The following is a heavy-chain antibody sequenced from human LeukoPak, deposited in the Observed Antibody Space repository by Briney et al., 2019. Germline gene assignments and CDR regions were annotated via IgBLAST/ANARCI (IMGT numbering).Heavy chain of an antibody. CDR2: ISSSSSYI. CDR3: ASEVFDILTGYYMDV. J-gene: IGHJ6*03. CDR1: GFTFSSYS. D-gene: IGHD3-9*01. V-gene: IGHV3-21*01. Sequence: PGGSLRLSRAASGFTFSSYSMNWVRQAPGKGLEWVSSISSSSSYIYYADSVKGRSTISRDNAKNSLYLQMNSLRAEDTAVYYCASEVFDILTGYYMDVWGKGTTVTVSS.